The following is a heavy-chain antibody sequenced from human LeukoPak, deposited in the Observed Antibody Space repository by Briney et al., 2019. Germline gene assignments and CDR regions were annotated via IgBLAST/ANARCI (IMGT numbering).Heavy chain of an antibody. CDR1: GYTFTNYA. J-gene: IGHJ4*02. CDR2: INPNSGGT. CDR3: ARRSGASITIFGVVLRDFDY. D-gene: IGHD3-3*01. Sequence: ASVKVSCKASGYTFTNYAMHWVRQAPGQGLEWMGRINPNSGGTNYAQKFQGRVTMTRDTSISTAYMELSRLRSDDTAVYYCARRSGASITIFGVVLRDFDYWGQGTLVTVSS. V-gene: IGHV1-2*06.